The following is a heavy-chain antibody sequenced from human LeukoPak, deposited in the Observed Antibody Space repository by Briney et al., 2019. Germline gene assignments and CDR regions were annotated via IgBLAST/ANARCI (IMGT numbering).Heavy chain of an antibody. CDR1: GGSVSSGSYY. J-gene: IGHJ2*01. D-gene: IGHD6-13*01. CDR2: IYYSGST. V-gene: IGHV4-61*01. Sequence: PSETLSLTCTVSGGSVSSGSYYWSWIRQPPGKGLEWIGYIYYSGSTNYNPSLKSRVTISVDTSKNQFSLKLSSVTAADTAVYYCARAGSSWYPLSGYFDLWGRGTLVTVSS. CDR3: ARAGSSWYPLSGYFDL.